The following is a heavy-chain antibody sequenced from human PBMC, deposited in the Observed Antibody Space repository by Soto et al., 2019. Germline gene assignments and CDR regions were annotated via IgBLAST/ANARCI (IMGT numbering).Heavy chain of an antibody. Sequence: TXXSLRLSYAASGFTFKSYWMDWALQAPGKGLVWVSRINRDGSSTSYADSVKGRFTISRDNAKNTLYLQMNSLRAEDTAVYYCARFVPAAPLSDDAFDIWGQGTMVTVSS. V-gene: IGHV3-74*01. CDR1: GFTFKSYW. CDR3: ARFVPAAPLSDDAFDI. CDR2: INRDGSST. J-gene: IGHJ3*02. D-gene: IGHD2-2*01.